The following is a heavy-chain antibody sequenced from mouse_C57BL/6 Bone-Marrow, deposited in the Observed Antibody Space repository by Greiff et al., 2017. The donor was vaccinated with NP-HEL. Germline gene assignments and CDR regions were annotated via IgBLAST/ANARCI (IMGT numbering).Heavy chain of an antibody. J-gene: IGHJ2*01. CDR3: ASDVVSGTDY. V-gene: IGHV5-4*03. CDR2: ISDGGSYT. Sequence: EVKLVESGGGLVKPGGSLKLSCAASGFTFSSYAMSWVRQTPEKRLEWVATISDGGSYTYYPDNVKGRFTISRDNAKNNLYLQMSHLKSEDTAMYYCASDVVSGTDYWGQGTTLTVSS. CDR1: GFTFSSYA. D-gene: IGHD4-1*01.